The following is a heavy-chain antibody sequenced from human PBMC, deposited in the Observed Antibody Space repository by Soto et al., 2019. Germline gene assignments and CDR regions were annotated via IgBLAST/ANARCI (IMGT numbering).Heavy chain of an antibody. CDR3: ARSTYGEGYPHFFAD. CDR2: IHNSSNT. J-gene: IGHJ4*02. CDR1: GGSINDIDSY. D-gene: IGHD3-10*01. Sequence: QVLLQESGPGLVMPSQTLSLTCTVSGGSINDIDSYWTWIRQSPGRGPEWIGYIHNSSNTFYSPSLKRRLAISIDTSKSQFSLRLSAVTAAHTAFYYCARSTYGEGYPHFFADWGQGTLVTVSS. V-gene: IGHV4-30-4*01.